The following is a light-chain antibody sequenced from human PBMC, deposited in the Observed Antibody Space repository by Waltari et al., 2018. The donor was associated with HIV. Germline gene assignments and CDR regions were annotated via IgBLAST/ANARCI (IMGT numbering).Light chain of an antibody. CDR1: SSNIGSNT. CDR2: SKN. Sequence: QSVLTQPPSASGTPGQRVTISCSGSSSNIGSNTVNWYQQLPGTAPKLLIYSKNQRPSGVPDRFAGSKSGTSASLAISGLQSEDEADYYCVAWDDSLNGPVFGGGTKLTVL. V-gene: IGLV1-44*01. J-gene: IGLJ2*01. CDR3: VAWDDSLNGPV.